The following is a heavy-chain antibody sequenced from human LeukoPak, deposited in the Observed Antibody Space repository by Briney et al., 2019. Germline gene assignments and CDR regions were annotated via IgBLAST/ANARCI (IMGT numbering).Heavy chain of an antibody. D-gene: IGHD4-23*01. J-gene: IGHJ5*02. CDR3: ARDGTTVVTPGSEWFDP. V-gene: IGHV1-69*01. Sequence: SVKVSCKASGGTFSSYAISWVRQAPGQGPEWMGGIIPIFGTANYAQKFQGRVTITADESTSTAYMELSSLRSEDTAVYYCARDGTTVVTPGSEWFDPWGQGTLVTVSS. CDR2: IIPIFGTA. CDR1: GGTFSSYA.